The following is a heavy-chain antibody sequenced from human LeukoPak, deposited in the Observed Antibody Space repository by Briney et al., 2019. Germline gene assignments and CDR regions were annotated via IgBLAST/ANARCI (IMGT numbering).Heavy chain of an antibody. CDR2: INANSGGT. V-gene: IGHV1-2*02. Sequence: GASVKVTCKASGYTFTGYYMHWVRQAPGQGLEWMGWINANSGGTNYAQKFQGRVTMTRDTSISTAYMELSRLRSGDTAVYYCASKWVTYYYNSSYYHYPTDVFDIWGQGTMVTVSS. CDR1: GYTFTGYY. CDR3: ASKWVTYYYNSSYYHYPTDVFDI. J-gene: IGHJ3*02. D-gene: IGHD3-22*01.